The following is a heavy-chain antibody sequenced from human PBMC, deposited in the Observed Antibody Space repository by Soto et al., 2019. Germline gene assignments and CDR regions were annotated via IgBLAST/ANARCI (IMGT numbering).Heavy chain of an antibody. V-gene: IGHV4-38-2*02. CDR2: IYPSVSS. CDR3: AREKVGTTFFDN. D-gene: IGHD1-1*01. CDR1: GFAISRGYY. Sequence: KASETLSLTCSVSGFAISRGYYWSWVRQPPGKGLEWIGSIYPSVSSYHNPSLATRLRLSIDTSKNQFTLNLTSATAADTALYFCAREKVGTTFFDNWGQGIQVTVSS. J-gene: IGHJ4*02.